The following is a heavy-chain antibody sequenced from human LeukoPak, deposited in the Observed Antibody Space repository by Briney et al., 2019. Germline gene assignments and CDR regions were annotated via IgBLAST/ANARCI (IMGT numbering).Heavy chain of an antibody. CDR1: GFTLSSYE. Sequence: GGSLRLSCAASGFTLSSYEMIWVRQAPGKGLEWVSYINSSGSTIYYADSVKGRFTISRDNAKNSLYLQMNSLRAEDTAVYYCARDADYGVTGTLFDYWGQGTLVTVSS. CDR3: ARDADYGVTGTLFDY. J-gene: IGHJ4*02. V-gene: IGHV3-48*03. CDR2: INSSGSTI. D-gene: IGHD4-17*01.